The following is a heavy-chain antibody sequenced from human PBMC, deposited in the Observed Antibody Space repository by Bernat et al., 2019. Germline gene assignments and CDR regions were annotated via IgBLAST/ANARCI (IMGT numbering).Heavy chain of an antibody. D-gene: IGHD4-11*01. CDR2: ISSSGSTR. J-gene: IGHJ6*03. CDR1: GFTFSSYD. CDR3: ASPNSNRGYYYMDV. V-gene: IGHV3-48*03. Sequence: EVQLVESGGGLVQPGGSLRLPCAASGFTFSSYDMNWVRQVPGKGLEWVSYISSSGSTRNYADSVKGRFTISRDNAKNSLYLQMNSLRAEDTAVYYCASPNSNRGYYYMDVWGKGTTVTVSS.